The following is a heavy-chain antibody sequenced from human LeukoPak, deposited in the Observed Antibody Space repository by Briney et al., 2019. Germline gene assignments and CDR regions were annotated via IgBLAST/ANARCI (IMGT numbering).Heavy chain of an antibody. J-gene: IGHJ4*02. D-gene: IGHD3-22*01. CDR2: IDWDDDK. CDR1: GFSLSTSGMC. V-gene: IGHV2-70*17. Sequence: SGPTLVNPTQTLTLTCTFSGFSLSTSGMCVRWIRQPPGKALEWLARIDWDDDKFYSTSLKTRLTISKDTSKNQVVLTMTNVDPVDTATYYCARRYYYDSRGYYPLYDYWGQGTLVTVSS. CDR3: ARRYYYDSRGYYPLYDY.